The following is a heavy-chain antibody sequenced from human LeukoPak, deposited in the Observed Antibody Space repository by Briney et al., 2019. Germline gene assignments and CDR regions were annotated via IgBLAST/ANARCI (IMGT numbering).Heavy chain of an antibody. CDR1: GGSISSSSYY. J-gene: IGHJ4*02. V-gene: IGHV4-39*01. CDR3: ARLVGDYVWGSYRHYYFDY. D-gene: IGHD3-16*02. CDR2: IYYSGST. Sequence: KTSETLSLTCTVSGGSISSSSYYWGWIRQPPGKGLEWIGSIYYSGSTYYNPSLKSRVTISVDTSKNQFSLKLSSVTAADTAVYYCARLVGDYVWGSYRHYYFDYWGQGTLVTVSS.